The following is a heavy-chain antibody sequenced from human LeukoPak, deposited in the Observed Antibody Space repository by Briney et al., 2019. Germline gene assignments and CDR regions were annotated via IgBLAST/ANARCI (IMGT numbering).Heavy chain of an antibody. D-gene: IGHD1-26*01. Sequence: PGGSLRLSCAASGFTFSSYAMHWVRQAPGKGLEWVAVISYDGSNKYYADSVKGRFTISRDNSKNTLYLQMNSLRVEDTAVYYCAKPFIVGATGYYYYYMDVWGKGTTVTVAS. CDR3: AKPFIVGATGYYYYYMDV. J-gene: IGHJ6*03. CDR1: GFTFSSYA. V-gene: IGHV3-30-3*02. CDR2: ISYDGSNK.